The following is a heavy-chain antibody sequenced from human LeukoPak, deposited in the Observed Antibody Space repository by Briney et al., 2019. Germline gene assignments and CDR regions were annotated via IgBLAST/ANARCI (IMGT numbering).Heavy chain of an antibody. J-gene: IGHJ4*02. D-gene: IGHD6-13*01. CDR1: GGSISSYY. Sequence: SETLSLTCTVSGGSISSYYWSWIRQPPGKGLEWIGYIYYSGSTNYNPSLKSRVTISVDTSKNQFSLKLSSVTAADTAMYYCARVIAAAGNSFDYWGQGTLVTVSS. V-gene: IGHV4-59*01. CDR2: IYYSGST. CDR3: ARVIAAAGNSFDY.